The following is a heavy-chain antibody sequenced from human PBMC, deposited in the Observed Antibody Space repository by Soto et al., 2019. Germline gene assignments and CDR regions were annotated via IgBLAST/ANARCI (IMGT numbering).Heavy chain of an antibody. CDR1: GYRLTAYH. D-gene: IGHD3-10*01. CDR2: INPSSGIS. Sequence: QVQLVQSGAEVKKPGASVKVSCKASGYRLTAYHLHWVRQAPGQGLEWLGGINPSSGISVYAQNFQGRITMTRDTSISTAYMDLNSLRSDDTAVYYCARHPYGSGDFDYWGQGTLVTVSS. V-gene: IGHV1-2*02. J-gene: IGHJ4*02. CDR3: ARHPYGSGDFDY.